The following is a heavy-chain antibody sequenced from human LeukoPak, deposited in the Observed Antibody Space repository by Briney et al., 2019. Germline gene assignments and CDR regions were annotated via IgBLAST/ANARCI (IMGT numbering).Heavy chain of an antibody. J-gene: IGHJ4*02. CDR3: ARDQDSSSWYPGVSRY. V-gene: IGHV3-7*01. CDR1: GFTFSSYW. CDR2: KKQDGSEK. D-gene: IGHD6-13*01. Sequence: GGSLRLSCAASGFTFSSYWMSWVRQAPGKGLEWVANKKQDGSEKYYVDSVKGRFTISRDNAKNSLYLQMNSLRAEDTAVYYCARDQDSSSWYPGVSRYWGQGTLVTVSS.